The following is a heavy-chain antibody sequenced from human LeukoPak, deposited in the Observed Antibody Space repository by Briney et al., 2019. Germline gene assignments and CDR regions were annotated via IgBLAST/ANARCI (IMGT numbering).Heavy chain of an antibody. J-gene: IGHJ4*02. CDR2: IYTSGST. CDR3: ARGGFYYDILTGYYSGFDY. CDR1: GGSISSYY. D-gene: IGHD3-9*01. Sequence: SSETLSLTCTVSGGSISSYYWSWIRQPAGKGLEWIGRIYTSGSTNYNPSLKSRVTMSVDTSKNQFSLKLSSVTAADTAVYYCARGGFYYDILTGYYSGFDYWGQGTLVTVSS. V-gene: IGHV4-4*07.